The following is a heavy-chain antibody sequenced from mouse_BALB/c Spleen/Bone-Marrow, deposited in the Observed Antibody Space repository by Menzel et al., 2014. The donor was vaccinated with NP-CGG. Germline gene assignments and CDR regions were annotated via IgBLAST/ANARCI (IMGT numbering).Heavy chain of an antibody. Sequence: VQLQQSGAELVMPGASVKMSCKASGHTFTDNWMHWVKQRPGQGLEWIGAIDISDSYTTYNQKFKGKATLTVDESSSTAYMLLSRLTAEYSAVYCCAIGGANVDYWGQGTTLTVSS. V-gene: IGHV1-69*01. CDR1: GHTFTDNW. CDR2: IDISDSYT. D-gene: IGHD2-14*01. J-gene: IGHJ2*01. CDR3: AIGGANVDY.